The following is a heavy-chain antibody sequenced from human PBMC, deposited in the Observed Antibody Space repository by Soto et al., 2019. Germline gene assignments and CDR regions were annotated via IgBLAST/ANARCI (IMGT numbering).Heavy chain of an antibody. CDR3: TRGGDAYKNGH. CDR1: GGSINSYY. V-gene: IGHV4-59*01. J-gene: IGHJ4*02. Sequence: SETLSLTCTVSGGSINSYYWSWIRQSPGKGLEWIGYILYSGYTSYNPSLKSRVTISVDTSKNQFSLKLSSVTAADTAVYYCTRGGDAYKNGHWGQGTLVTVSS. D-gene: IGHD2-21*01. CDR2: ILYSGYT.